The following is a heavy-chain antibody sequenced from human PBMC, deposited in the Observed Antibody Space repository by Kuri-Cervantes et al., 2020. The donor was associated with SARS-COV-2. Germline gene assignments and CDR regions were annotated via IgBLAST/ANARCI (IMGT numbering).Heavy chain of an antibody. D-gene: IGHD5-12*01. CDR2: VRYDGGNK. V-gene: IGHV3-30*02. CDR3: ATALIVATVDY. CDR1: GFTVSSNY. J-gene: IGHJ4*02. Sequence: GESLKISCAASGFTVSSNYMSWVRQAPGKGLEWVAFVRYDGGNKYYADSVKGRFTISRDNSKNTLYLQMNSLRAEDTAVYYCATALIVATVDYWGQGTLVTVSS.